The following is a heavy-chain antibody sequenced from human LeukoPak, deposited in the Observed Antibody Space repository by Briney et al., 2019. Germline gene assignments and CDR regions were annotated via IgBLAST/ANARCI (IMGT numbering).Heavy chain of an antibody. Sequence: SETLSLTCTVSGGSISSGGYYWSWIRQPPGKGLEWIGYIYHSGSTYYNPSLKSRVTISVDRSKNQFSLKLGSVTAADTAVYYCARAHHDAFDIWGQGTMVTVSS. CDR1: GGSISSGGYY. V-gene: IGHV4-30-2*01. CDR3: ARAHHDAFDI. CDR2: IYHSGST. J-gene: IGHJ3*02.